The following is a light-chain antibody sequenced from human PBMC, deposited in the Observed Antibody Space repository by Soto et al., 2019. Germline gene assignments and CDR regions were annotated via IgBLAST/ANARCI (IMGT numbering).Light chain of an antibody. J-gene: IGLJ2*01. CDR1: SSNIGSNY. CDR2: RNN. Sequence: QSVLTQPPSASGTPGQRVTISCSGSSSNIGSNYVYWYQQLPGTAPKLLIYRNNQRPSGVPDRFSGSKSGTSASLAISGLLSEDEAYYYCAAWYDSLSGLVVFGGGTKLTVL. V-gene: IGLV1-47*01. CDR3: AAWYDSLSGLVV.